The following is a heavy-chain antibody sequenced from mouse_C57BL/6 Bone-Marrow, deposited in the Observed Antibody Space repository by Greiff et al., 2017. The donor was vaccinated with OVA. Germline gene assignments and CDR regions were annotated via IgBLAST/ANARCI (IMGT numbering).Heavy chain of an antibody. CDR1: GYTFTSYW. J-gene: IGHJ3*01. CDR2: IDPSDSYT. D-gene: IGHD1-1*01. CDR3: ARESNLLLRPFYY. V-gene: IGHV1-50*01. Sequence: QVQLQQPGAELVKPGASVKLSCKASGYTFTSYWMQWVKQRPGQGLEWIGEIDPSDSYTNYNQKFKGKATLTVDTSSSTAYMQLSSLTSEDSVVYYCARESNLLLRPFYYWGQGTLVTVSA.